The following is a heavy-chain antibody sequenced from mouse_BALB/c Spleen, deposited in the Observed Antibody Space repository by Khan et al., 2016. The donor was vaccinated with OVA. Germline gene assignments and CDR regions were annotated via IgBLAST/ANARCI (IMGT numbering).Heavy chain of an antibody. CDR2: ISYGGGST. Sequence: EVELVESGGGLVQPGGSLKLSCAASGFTFSSYTMSWVRQTPEKRLEWVAYISYGGGSTYYPDTVKGRFTISRDNAKNTLYLQMSSLKTEDTAMSYGAQPASAGYYYAMDYWGQGTSVTVSS. J-gene: IGHJ4*01. D-gene: IGHD1-2*01. V-gene: IGHV5-12-2*01. CDR1: GFTFSSYT. CDR3: AQPASAGYYYAMDY.